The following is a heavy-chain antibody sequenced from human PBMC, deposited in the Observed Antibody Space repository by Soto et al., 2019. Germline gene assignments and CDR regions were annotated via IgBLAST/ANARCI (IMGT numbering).Heavy chain of an antibody. CDR2: IIPIFGTA. J-gene: IGHJ4*02. V-gene: IGHV1-69*01. D-gene: IGHD1-26*01. CDR1: GGTFSSYS. Sequence: QVQLVQSGAEWKKTGSSVKVSCKASGGTFSSYSINWVRQAPGQGLEWMVEIIPIFGTANYAQKFQGRVTITADESTSTAYMELSSLRSEDTAVYYCARDGGRHSGGMDYWGQGTLVTVSS. CDR3: ARDGGRHSGGMDY.